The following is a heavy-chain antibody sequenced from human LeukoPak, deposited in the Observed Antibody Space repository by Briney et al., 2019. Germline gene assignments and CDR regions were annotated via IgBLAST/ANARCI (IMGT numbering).Heavy chain of an antibody. Sequence: SETLSLTCAVYGGSFSGYYWSWIRQPPGKGLEWIGEINHSGSTNYNPPLKSRVTISVDTSKNQFSLKLSSVTAADTAVYYCATGSVIFDYWGQGTLVTVSS. J-gene: IGHJ4*02. CDR3: ATGSVIFDY. CDR2: INHSGST. CDR1: GGSFSGYY. V-gene: IGHV4-34*01.